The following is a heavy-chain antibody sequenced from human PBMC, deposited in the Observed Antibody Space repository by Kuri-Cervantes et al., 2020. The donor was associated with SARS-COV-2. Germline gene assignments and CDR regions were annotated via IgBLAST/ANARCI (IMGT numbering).Heavy chain of an antibody. CDR3: AKSGLYTSNWNLFDH. CDR2: ISGGGYST. Sequence: ESLSLSCAASGYRFSSFALSWVRQAPGKGLEWVSSISGGGYSTYYADSVKGRFTISRDTSQKTLYLQMNSLRADDTALYYCAKSGLYTSNWNLFDHWGQGTLVTVSS. CDR1: GYRFSSFA. D-gene: IGHD6-13*01. V-gene: IGHV3-23*01. J-gene: IGHJ4*02.